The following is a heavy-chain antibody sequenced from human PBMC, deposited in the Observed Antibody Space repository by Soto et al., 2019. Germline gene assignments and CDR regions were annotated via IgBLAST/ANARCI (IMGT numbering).Heavy chain of an antibody. J-gene: IGHJ6*02. V-gene: IGHV3-23*01. CDR1: GFTFSSYA. D-gene: IGHD3-16*01. Sequence: GGSLRLSCAASGFTFSSYAMSWVRQAPGKGLEWVSAISGSGGSTYYADSVKGRFTISRDNSKNTLYLQMNSLRAEDTAVYYCANLRTLRLGELYPVFQYYYGMDVWGQGTTVTVSS. CDR2: ISGSGGST. CDR3: ANLRTLRLGELYPVFQYYYGMDV.